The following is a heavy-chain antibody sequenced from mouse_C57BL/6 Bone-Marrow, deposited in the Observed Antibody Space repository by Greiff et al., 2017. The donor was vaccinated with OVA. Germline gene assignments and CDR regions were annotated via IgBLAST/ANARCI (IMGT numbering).Heavy chain of an antibody. J-gene: IGHJ1*03. V-gene: IGHV5-16*01. CDR1: GFTFSDYY. CDR2: INYDGSST. D-gene: IGHD2-4*01. CDR3: AREDYDDWYFDV. Sequence: EVKLVESEGGLVQPGSSMKLSCTASGFTFSDYYMAWVRQVPEKGLEWVANINYDGSSTYYLDSLKSRFIISRDNAKNILYLQMSSLKSEDTATYYCAREDYDDWYFDVWGTGTTVTVSS.